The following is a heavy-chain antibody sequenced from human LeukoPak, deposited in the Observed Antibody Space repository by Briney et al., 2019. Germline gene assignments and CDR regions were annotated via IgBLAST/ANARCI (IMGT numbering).Heavy chain of an antibody. Sequence: SETLSLTCAVYGGSLSGYYWTWIRRPPGKGLEWIGELNHRGITNYNPSLKSRVTISVDTSKRQFSLKLSSVTAADTALYYCARGGTYYDFWSGDYWGQGTPVTVSS. J-gene: IGHJ4*02. D-gene: IGHD3-3*01. CDR2: LNHRGIT. CDR3: ARGGTYYDFWSGDY. CDR1: GGSLSGYY. V-gene: IGHV4-34*01.